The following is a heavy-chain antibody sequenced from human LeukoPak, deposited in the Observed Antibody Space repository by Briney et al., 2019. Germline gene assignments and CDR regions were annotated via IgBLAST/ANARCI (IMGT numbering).Heavy chain of an antibody. CDR3: ARDHGLYCSGGSCWRFDS. Sequence: ASVKVSCKVSGYTLTGFYIHWVRQAPGQGLEWMRWITTYNGNTNFAQKFQGRVTMTADTSTSTAYMELRSLRSDDTAVYYCARDHGLYCSGGSCWRFDSWGQGTLVTVSS. J-gene: IGHJ5*01. CDR1: GYTLTGFY. V-gene: IGHV1-18*04. CDR2: ITTYNGNT. D-gene: IGHD2-15*01.